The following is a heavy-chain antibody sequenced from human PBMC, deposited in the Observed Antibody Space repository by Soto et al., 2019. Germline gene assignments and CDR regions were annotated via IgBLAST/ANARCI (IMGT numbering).Heavy chain of an antibody. Sequence: GGSLRLSCGASGFTFSSYGMHWVRQAPGKGLEWVAVIWYDGSNKYYADSVKGRFTISRDNSKNTLYLQMNSLRAEDTAVYYCARERGSSWYNSMYYYYGMDVWGQGTTVTVSS. CDR3: ARERGSSWYNSMYYYYGMDV. CDR1: GFTFSSYG. V-gene: IGHV3-33*01. CDR2: IWYDGSNK. D-gene: IGHD6-13*01. J-gene: IGHJ6*02.